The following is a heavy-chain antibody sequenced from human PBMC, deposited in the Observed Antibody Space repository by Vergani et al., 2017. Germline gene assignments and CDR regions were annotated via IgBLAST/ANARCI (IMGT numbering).Heavy chain of an antibody. V-gene: IGHV1-8*01. CDR2: MNPNSGNT. CDR1: GYTFTSYD. Sequence: QVQLVQSGAEVKKPGASVKVSCKASGYTFTSYDINWVRQATGQGLDWMGWMNPNSGNTGYAQKFQGRVTMTRNTSISTAYMELSSLRSEDTAVYYCARAWRYCSSTSCSYNWFDPWGQGTLVTVSS. CDR3: ARAWRYCSSTSCSYNWFDP. D-gene: IGHD2-2*01. J-gene: IGHJ5*02.